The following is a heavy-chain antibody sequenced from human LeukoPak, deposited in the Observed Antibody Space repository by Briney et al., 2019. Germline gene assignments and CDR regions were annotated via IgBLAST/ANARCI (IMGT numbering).Heavy chain of an antibody. CDR2: ISYDGSKK. V-gene: IGHV3-30-3*01. CDR3: ARSLDY. CDR1: GFTFSSYA. J-gene: IGHJ4*02. Sequence: RGSLRLSCAASGFTFSSYAMDWIRQAPGKGLEWVAVISYDGSKKYYADSVRGRFTISRDNSKNTVYLQMNSLRGDDTAVYYCARSLDYWGQGTLVTVSS.